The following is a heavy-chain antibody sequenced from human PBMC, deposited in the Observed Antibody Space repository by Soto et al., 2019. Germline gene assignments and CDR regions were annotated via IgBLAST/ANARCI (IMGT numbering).Heavy chain of an antibody. D-gene: IGHD3-3*01. Sequence: PSQILSLTCVGSGDTVSSNSVAWNWVRHSPSRGLEWLGRTYYRSKWYNDYAVSVKSRITINPDTSKNQFSLQLNSVTPEGTAVYYCARDQMYDFWSGSPTGYGMDVWGQGTTVTVSS. CDR2: TYYRSKWYN. V-gene: IGHV6-1*01. CDR3: ARDQMYDFWSGSPTGYGMDV. J-gene: IGHJ6*02. CDR1: GDTVSSNSVA.